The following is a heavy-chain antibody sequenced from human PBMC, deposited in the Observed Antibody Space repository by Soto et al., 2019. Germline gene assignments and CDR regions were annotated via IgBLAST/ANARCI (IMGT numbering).Heavy chain of an antibody. CDR1: GGSISSGGYY. CDR3: ARGGYYGSGSYYNRNSNWFDP. Sequence: LSLTCTVSGGSISSGGYYWSWIRQHPGKGLEWIGYIYYSGSTYYNPSLKSRVTISVDTSKNQFSLKLSSVTAADTAVYYCARGGYYGSGSYYNRNSNWFDPWGQGTLVTVSS. V-gene: IGHV4-31*02. D-gene: IGHD3-10*01. J-gene: IGHJ5*02. CDR2: IYYSGST.